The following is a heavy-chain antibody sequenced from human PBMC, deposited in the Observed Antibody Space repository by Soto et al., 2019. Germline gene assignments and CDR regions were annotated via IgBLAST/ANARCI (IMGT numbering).Heavy chain of an antibody. D-gene: IGHD2-2*01. CDR3: AREKIVVVPAATRYYYYGMDV. CDR1: GGSVSSGSYY. CDR2: IYYSGST. J-gene: IGHJ6*02. V-gene: IGHV4-61*01. Sequence: SETLSLTCTVSGGSVSSGSYYWSWIRQPPGKGLEWIGYIYYSGSTNYNPSLKSRVTISVDTSKNQFSLKLSSVTAADTAVYYCAREKIVVVPAATRYYYYGMDVWGQGTTVTVSS.